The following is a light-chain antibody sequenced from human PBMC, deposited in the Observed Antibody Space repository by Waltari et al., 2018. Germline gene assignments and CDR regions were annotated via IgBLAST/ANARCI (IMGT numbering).Light chain of an antibody. J-gene: IGLJ2*01. CDR3: SSYISSSTLEL. V-gene: IGLV2-14*03. CDR1: SSDVGAYNY. CDR2: DVS. Sequence: QSALTQTAPWSGSPGQSTTIACTGTSSDVGAYNYVSWYQQHPGKAPKLMIFDVSNRPSGVSNRFSGSKSGNTASLTISGLQAEDEADYYCSSYISSSTLELFGGGTSLTVL.